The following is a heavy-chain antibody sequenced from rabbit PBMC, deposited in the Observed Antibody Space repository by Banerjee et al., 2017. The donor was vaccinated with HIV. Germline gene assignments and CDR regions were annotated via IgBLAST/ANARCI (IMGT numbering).Heavy chain of an antibody. CDR1: GFSFSSSYY. CDR2: IYDDSSGST. V-gene: IGHV1S40*01. CDR3: ARAASGYYREFNL. J-gene: IGHJ4*01. Sequence: QSLEESGGDLVKPGASLTLTCTASGFSFSSSYYMCWVRQAPGKGLELIACIYDDSSGSTYFASWAKGRFTITRSTSLNTVTLQLNSLTAADTATYFCARAASGYYREFNLWGPGTLVTVS. D-gene: IGHD1-1*01.